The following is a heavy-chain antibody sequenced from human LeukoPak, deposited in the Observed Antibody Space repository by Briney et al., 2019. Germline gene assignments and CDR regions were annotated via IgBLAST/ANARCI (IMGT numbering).Heavy chain of an antibody. D-gene: IGHD3-10*01. CDR1: GGTFISYA. CDR2: IIPILGIA. V-gene: IGHV1-69*04. CDR3: ARGSPLVRGAHGMDV. Sequence: GSSVTVSCKASGGTFISYAISWVRQAPGQGLEWMGRIIPILGIANYAQKLQGRVAITADKSTSTAYMELSSLRSEDTAVYYCARGSPLVRGAHGMDVWGQGTTVTVSS. J-gene: IGHJ6*02.